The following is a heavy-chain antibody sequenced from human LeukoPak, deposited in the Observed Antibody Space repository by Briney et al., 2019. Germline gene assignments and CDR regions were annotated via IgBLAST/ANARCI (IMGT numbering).Heavy chain of an antibody. V-gene: IGHV5-51*01. CDR1: GYSFTSYC. J-gene: IGHJ4*02. D-gene: IGHD3-10*01. Sequence: GESLKISCKGSGYSFTSYCIGWVRQMPRKGLEWMGIIYPGDSDTRYSPSFQGPVTISADKSISTAYLQWSSLKASDTAMYYCARAGEFVPNYFDYWGQGTLVTVSS. CDR3: ARAGEFVPNYFDY. CDR2: IYPGDSDT.